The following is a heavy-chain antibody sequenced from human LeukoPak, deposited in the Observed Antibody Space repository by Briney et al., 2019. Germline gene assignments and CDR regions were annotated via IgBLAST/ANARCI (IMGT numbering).Heavy chain of an antibody. CDR1: GFSLSTSGVG. Sequence: SGPTLVNPTQTLTLTCTFSGFSLSTSGVGVGWIRQPPGKALEWLALIYWDDDKRYSPSLKSRLTITKDTSKNQVVLTMTNMDPVDTATYYCAHQDRIGGRPRARVYAFDIWGQGTMVTVSS. V-gene: IGHV2-5*02. CDR2: IYWDDDK. D-gene: IGHD1-26*01. J-gene: IGHJ3*02. CDR3: AHQDRIGGRPRARVYAFDI.